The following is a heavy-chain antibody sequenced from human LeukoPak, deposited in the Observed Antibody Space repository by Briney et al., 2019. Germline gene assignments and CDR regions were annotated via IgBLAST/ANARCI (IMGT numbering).Heavy chain of an antibody. J-gene: IGHJ4*02. V-gene: IGHV4-38-2*01. Sequence: SETLSLTCAVSGYSISSGYFWAWVRQPPGKGLGWIGSIYNSGRTYYNPSLKSRVTISVDTSKNQFSLKLRSVTAADTAVYFCARLGVVVVSGAHSSYFDHWGQGTLVTVSS. D-gene: IGHD2-2*01. CDR3: ARLGVVVVSGAHSSYFDH. CDR2: IYNSGRT. CDR1: GYSISSGYF.